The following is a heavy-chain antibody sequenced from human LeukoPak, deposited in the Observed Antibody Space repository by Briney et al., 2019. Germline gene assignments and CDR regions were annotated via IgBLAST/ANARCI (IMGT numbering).Heavy chain of an antibody. D-gene: IGHD3-9*01. Sequence: GRSLRLSCAASGFSFSSYAMHWVRQAPGKGLEWVAVISYDGSNKYYADSVKGRFTISRDNSKNTLYLQMNSLRAEDTAVYNCARGGGSYDILTGDYKPHDYWGQGTLVTVSS. CDR3: ARGGGSYDILTGDYKPHDY. CDR2: ISYDGSNK. CDR1: GFSFSSYA. V-gene: IGHV3-30-3*01. J-gene: IGHJ4*02.